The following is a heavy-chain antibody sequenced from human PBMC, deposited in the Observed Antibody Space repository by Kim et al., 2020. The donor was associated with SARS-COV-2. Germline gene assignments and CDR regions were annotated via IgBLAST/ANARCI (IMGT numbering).Heavy chain of an antibody. CDR1: GGSISSYS. J-gene: IGHJ4*02. Sequence: SETLSLTCTVSGGSISSYSWSWIRQPPGKGLEWIGDTYYSGSTNYSPSLKSRVTISVDTSKNQFSLKLSSVTAADTAVYYCARDRIGDCSGTSCSLHFDYWGQGTLVTVSS. D-gene: IGHD2-2*01. CDR2: TYYSGST. V-gene: IGHV4-59*01. CDR3: ARDRIGDCSGTSCSLHFDY.